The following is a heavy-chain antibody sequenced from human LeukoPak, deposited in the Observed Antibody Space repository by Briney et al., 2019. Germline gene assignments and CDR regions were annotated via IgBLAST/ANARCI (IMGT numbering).Heavy chain of an antibody. CDR2: IYHSGST. Sequence: PSETLSLTCTVSGDSITSGGYYWSWIRHHPGKGLEWIGYIYHSGSTNYNPSLKSRVTISVDTSKNQFSLKLSSVTAADTAVYYCARGRYSGYDFDYWGQGTLVTVSS. V-gene: IGHV4-31*03. J-gene: IGHJ4*02. CDR3: ARGRYSGYDFDY. D-gene: IGHD5-12*01. CDR1: GDSITSGGYY.